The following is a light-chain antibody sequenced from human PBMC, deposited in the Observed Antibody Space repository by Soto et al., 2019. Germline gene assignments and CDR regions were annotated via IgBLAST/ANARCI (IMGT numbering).Light chain of an antibody. CDR1: QDIDIW. CDR2: RAS. V-gene: IGKV1-5*03. J-gene: IGKJ1*01. Sequence: DIQMTQSPSTLSESMGDRVTSTCRASQDIDIWLAWYQQKPGKAPKVLISRASILESGVPSRFSGSGSGTEFTLTISSLQPDDFATYYCQQYNFYTWTFGQGTKVEIK. CDR3: QQYNFYTWT.